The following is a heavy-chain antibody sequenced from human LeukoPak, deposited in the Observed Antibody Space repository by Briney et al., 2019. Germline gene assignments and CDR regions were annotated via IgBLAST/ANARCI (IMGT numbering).Heavy chain of an antibody. CDR3: AGVNLYYNYMDV. CDR1: VYTFTIYG. CDR2: IRVDNGDT. Sequence: ASVTVSCTASVYTFTIYGISWVRQAPGQGLEWMGWIRVDNGDTDNAQTFQGRVTITTDTSSTTIYMELRSLRSDDTAVYYCAGVNLYYNYMDVWGKGTTVTVSS. J-gene: IGHJ6*03. D-gene: IGHD1-14*01. V-gene: IGHV1-18*01.